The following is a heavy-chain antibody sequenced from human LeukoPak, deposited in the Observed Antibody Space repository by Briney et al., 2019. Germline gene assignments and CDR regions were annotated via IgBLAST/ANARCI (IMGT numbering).Heavy chain of an antibody. J-gene: IGHJ3*02. CDR1: GFTVSSSY. Sequence: GGSLRLSCAASGFTVSSSYMTWVRQAPGKGLEWVSLIYSGGSTYYADSVKGRFTISRDNSKNTVFLQMNSLRVEDTAVYYCAREVCPRGKCAFDIWGQGTMVTVSS. CDR2: IYSGGST. D-gene: IGHD3-16*01. CDR3: AREVCPRGKCAFDI. V-gene: IGHV3-53*01.